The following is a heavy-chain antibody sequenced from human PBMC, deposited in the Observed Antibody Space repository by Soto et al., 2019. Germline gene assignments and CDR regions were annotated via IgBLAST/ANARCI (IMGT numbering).Heavy chain of an antibody. J-gene: IGHJ4*02. V-gene: IGHV3-33*06. CDR3: AKPQHMSPPSNYYFDY. CDR2: IWYDGSNK. CDR1: GFTFSSYG. Sequence: GGSLRLSCAASGFTFSSYGMHWARQAPGKGLEWVAVIWYDGSNKYYADSVKGRFTISRDNSKNTLYLQMNSLRAEDTAVYYCAKPQHMSPPSNYYFDYWGQGTLVTVSS.